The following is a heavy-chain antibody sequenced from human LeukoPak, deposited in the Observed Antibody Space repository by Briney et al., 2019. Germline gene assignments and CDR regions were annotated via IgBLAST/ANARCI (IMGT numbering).Heavy chain of an antibody. J-gene: IGHJ4*02. CDR3: ARVGSSDGYNFDY. CDR2: FYHSGST. CDR1: GYSISSGYY. V-gene: IGHV4-38-2*01. Sequence: PSETLSLTCAVSGYSISSGYYWGWIRQPPGKGLEWIGTFYHSGSTYYNPSLKSRVTISVDTSKNQFSLKLSSVTAADTAVYYCARVGSSDGYNFDYWGQGTLVTVSS. D-gene: IGHD5-24*01.